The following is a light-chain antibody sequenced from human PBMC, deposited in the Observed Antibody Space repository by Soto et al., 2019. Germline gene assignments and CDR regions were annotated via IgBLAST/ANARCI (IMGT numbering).Light chain of an antibody. V-gene: IGKV3-15*01. CDR1: QSVSSN. J-gene: IGKJ4*01. Sequence: EIVMTQAPATLSVSPGERATLACRASQSVSSNLAWYQQKPGQAPRLHIYGAATRATGIPARFSGSGSGREFTLTISSMQSEAFAVYYCQQYNNRPPATFGGGTKVEIK. CDR2: GAA. CDR3: QQYNNRPPAT.